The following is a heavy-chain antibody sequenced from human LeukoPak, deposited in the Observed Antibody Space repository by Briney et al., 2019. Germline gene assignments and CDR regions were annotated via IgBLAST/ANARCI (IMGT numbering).Heavy chain of an antibody. Sequence: ASVKVSCKASGYTFTSYGISWVRQAPGQGLEWMGWISAYNGNTNYAQKLQGRVTMTTDTSTSTAYMELRSLRSDDTAVYYCARVHCTNGVCYGWFDPWGQGTLVTVSS. CDR1: GYTFTSYG. CDR3: ARVHCTNGVCYGWFDP. CDR2: ISAYNGNT. V-gene: IGHV1-18*01. D-gene: IGHD2-8*01. J-gene: IGHJ5*02.